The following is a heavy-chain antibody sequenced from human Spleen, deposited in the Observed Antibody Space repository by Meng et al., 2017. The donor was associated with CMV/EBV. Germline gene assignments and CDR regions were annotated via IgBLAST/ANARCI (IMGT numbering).Heavy chain of an antibody. CDR1: GTCRSYA. Sequence: GTCRSYAISWVRQAPGQGLEWMGAIIPILGTTNYAQSVQSRLTISTDDSMTTAYMELNSLRSEDTALYYCATGDSSGWYQFSWFDPWGQGALVTVSS. CDR3: ATGDSSGWYQFSWFDP. V-gene: IGHV1-69*05. D-gene: IGHD6-19*01. J-gene: IGHJ5*02. CDR2: IIPILGTT.